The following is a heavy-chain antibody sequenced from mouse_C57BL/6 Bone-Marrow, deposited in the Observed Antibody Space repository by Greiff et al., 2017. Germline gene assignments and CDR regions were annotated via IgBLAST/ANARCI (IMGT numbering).Heavy chain of an antibody. Sequence: VQLQQPGAELVKPGASVKMSCKASGYTFTSYWITWVKQRPGQGLEWIGDIYPGSGSTNYNEKFKSKATLTADTSSSTAYMQLSSLTSEDSAVDYCARDDGYFEFAYWGQGTLVTVSA. CDR1: GYTFTSYW. CDR2: IYPGSGST. J-gene: IGHJ3*01. V-gene: IGHV1-55*01. D-gene: IGHD2-3*01. CDR3: ARDDGYFEFAY.